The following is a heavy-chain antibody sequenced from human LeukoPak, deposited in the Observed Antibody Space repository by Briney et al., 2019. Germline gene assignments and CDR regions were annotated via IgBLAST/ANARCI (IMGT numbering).Heavy chain of an antibody. V-gene: IGHV3-7*03. CDR1: GVTFSSYW. Sequence: SGGSLRPSCAASGVTFSSYWMCWVRQAPGKGLEWVANIKQDGSEKSYVDSVKGRFTISRDNAKNSLYLQMNSLRAEDTAVYYCVREGTSGYLKTYWGQGTLVTVSS. CDR3: VREGTSGYLKTY. J-gene: IGHJ4*02. D-gene: IGHD3-3*01. CDR2: IKQDGSEK.